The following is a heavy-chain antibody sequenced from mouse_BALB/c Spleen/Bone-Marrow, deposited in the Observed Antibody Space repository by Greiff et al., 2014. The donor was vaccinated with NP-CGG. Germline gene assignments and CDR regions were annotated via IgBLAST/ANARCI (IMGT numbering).Heavy chain of an antibody. CDR3: TTGTRFAY. CDR2: IYPSDSYT. J-gene: IGHJ3*01. Sequence: VQLVESGAELVGPGASVKLSCKASGYTFTSYWINWVKQRPGQGLGWIGNIYPSDSYTNYNQKFKDKATLTVDKSSSTAYMQLSSPTSEDSAVYYCTTGTRFAYWGQGTLVTVSA. V-gene: IGHV1-69*02. D-gene: IGHD4-1*01. CDR1: GYTFTSYW.